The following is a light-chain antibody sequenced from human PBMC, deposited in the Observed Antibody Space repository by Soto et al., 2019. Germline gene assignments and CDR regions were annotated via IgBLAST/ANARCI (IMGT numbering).Light chain of an antibody. Sequence: QPVLTQPPSVSGAPGQRVTISCTGSSSNIGAGYDVHWYQQFPGTAPKVLIYGNSNRPSGVPDRFSGSKSGTSASLAITGLQAEDEADYYCQSYDSRLSGVVFGGGTKLTVL. CDR1: SSNIGAGYD. V-gene: IGLV1-40*01. CDR3: QSYDSRLSGVV. J-gene: IGLJ2*01. CDR2: GNS.